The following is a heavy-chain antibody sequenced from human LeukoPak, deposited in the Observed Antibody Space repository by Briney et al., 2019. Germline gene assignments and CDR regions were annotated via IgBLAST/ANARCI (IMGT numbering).Heavy chain of an antibody. CDR2: FYYSGST. Sequence: SETLSLTCTVSGGYISDYYWSWIRQPPGEGLEWIGYFYYSGSTNYNPSLKSRVTMSVDTSENQFSLKLSSVTAADTAVYYCARHYSSDYYDRYFDYWGQGTLVTVSS. CDR3: ARHYSSDYYDRYFDY. J-gene: IGHJ4*02. D-gene: IGHD3-22*01. V-gene: IGHV4-59*08. CDR1: GGYISDYY.